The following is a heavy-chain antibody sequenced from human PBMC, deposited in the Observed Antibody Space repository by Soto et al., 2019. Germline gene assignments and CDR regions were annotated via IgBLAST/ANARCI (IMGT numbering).Heavy chain of an antibody. CDR1: GGSISSYY. V-gene: IGHV4-59*01. CDR3: AGSQYQLLHVLAFDI. D-gene: IGHD2-2*01. J-gene: IGHJ3*02. CDR2: IYYSGST. Sequence: QVQLQESGPGLVKPSETLSLTCTVSGGSISSYYWSWIRQPPGKGLEWIGYIYYSGSTNYNPSLKSRVTISVDTAKNQFSLNLRSVTAAATAVYYCAGSQYQLLHVLAFDIWGQGTMVTVSS.